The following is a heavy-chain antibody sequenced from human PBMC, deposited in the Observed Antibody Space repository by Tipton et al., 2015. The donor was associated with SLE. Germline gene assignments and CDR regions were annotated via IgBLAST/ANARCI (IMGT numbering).Heavy chain of an antibody. CDR2: IYSGGSST. D-gene: IGHD1-26*01. Sequence: GYLRLSCAASGFTFSSYAMSWVRQAPGKGLEWVSVIYSGGSSTYYADSVKGRFTISRDNSKNTLYLQMNSLRAEDTAVYYCAKPRWELGLDYFDYWGQGTLVTVSS. CDR1: GFTFSSYA. J-gene: IGHJ4*02. CDR3: AKPRWELGLDYFDY. V-gene: IGHV3-23*03.